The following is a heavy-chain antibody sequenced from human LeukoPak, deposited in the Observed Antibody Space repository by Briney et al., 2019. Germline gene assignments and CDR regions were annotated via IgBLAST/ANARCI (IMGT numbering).Heavy chain of an antibody. CDR3: ARVDSSGWYYFDY. V-gene: IGHV1-2*02. D-gene: IGHD6-19*01. CDR1: GYTFTVYY. J-gene: IGHJ4*02. CDR2: INPNSGGT. Sequence: ASVTVSFKSSGYTFTVYYMHWVRQAPGQGLEWMGWINPNSGGTNYAQKFQGRVTMTRDTSISTAYMELSRLRSDDTAVYYCARVDSSGWYYFDYWGQGTLVTVSS.